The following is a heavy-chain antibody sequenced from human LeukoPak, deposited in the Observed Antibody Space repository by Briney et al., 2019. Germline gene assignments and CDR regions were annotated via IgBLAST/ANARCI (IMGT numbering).Heavy chain of an antibody. J-gene: IGHJ4*02. D-gene: IGHD6-13*01. CDR2: IYYSGST. CDR3: ARDLAATNTSPFDY. V-gene: IGHV4-39*07. Sequence: PSETLSLTCTVSGGSISSSSYYWGWIRQPPGKGLEWIGNIYYSGSTYYNPSLKSRVTISVDTSNNQFSLKLSSVTAADTAVYYCARDLAATNTSPFDYWGQGTLVTVSS. CDR1: GGSISSSSYY.